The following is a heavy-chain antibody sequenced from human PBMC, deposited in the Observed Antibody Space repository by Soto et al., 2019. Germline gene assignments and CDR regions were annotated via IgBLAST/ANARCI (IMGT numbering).Heavy chain of an antibody. Sequence: QVQLQESGPGLVKPSQTLSLTCTVSGGSISSGGYYWSWIRQHPGKGLEWIGYIYYSGSTYYNPSVKSRVTISIDTSKNQFSLKLSSVTAADTVVYYCARAKGLKYYYDSSGDPFSPWGQGTLVTVSS. CDR3: ARAKGLKYYYDSSGDPFSP. CDR2: IYYSGST. J-gene: IGHJ5*02. V-gene: IGHV4-31*03. CDR1: GGSISSGGYY. D-gene: IGHD3-22*01.